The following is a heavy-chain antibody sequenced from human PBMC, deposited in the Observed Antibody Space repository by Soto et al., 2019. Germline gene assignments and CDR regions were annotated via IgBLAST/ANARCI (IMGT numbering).Heavy chain of an antibody. CDR1: GYTFTSYG. V-gene: IGHV1-18*01. CDR3: ARDHYSGRQYYDILTGYYPIDY. CDR2: ISAYNGNT. J-gene: IGHJ4*02. Sequence: GASVKVSCKASGYTFTSYGISWVRQAPGQELEWMGWISAYNGNTNYAQKLQGRVTMTTDTSTSTAYMELRSLRSDDTAVYYCARDHYSGRQYYDILTGYYPIDYWGQGTLVTVSS. D-gene: IGHD3-9*01.